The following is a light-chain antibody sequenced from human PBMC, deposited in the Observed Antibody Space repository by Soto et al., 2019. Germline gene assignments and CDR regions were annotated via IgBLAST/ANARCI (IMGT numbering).Light chain of an antibody. CDR2: GAS. CDR3: QQYDSPPRA. V-gene: IGKV3-20*01. J-gene: IGKJ1*01. CDR1: QSVSNY. Sequence: EVVLTQSPGTLSLSPGDRATLSCRASQSVSNYLAWFQQKPGQAPRLLIFGASNRATGIPDRFSGSGSGTDFTLTIGRLEPEDFAVYYCQQYDSPPRAFGQGTKVDIK.